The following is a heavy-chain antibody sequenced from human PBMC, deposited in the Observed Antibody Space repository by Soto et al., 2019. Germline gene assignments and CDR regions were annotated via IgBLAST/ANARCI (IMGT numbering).Heavy chain of an antibody. V-gene: IGHV3-15*07. Sequence: GGSLRLSCAVSGFTFSNAWMNWVRQAPGKGLEWVGRVKSKTEGGTIDYAAPVKGRFTISRDDSKNTLYAQVNSLKTEDTAVYYCATETPTYYYGMDVWGQGTTVTVSS. CDR2: VKSKTEGGTI. CDR3: ATETPTYYYGMDV. J-gene: IGHJ6*02. CDR1: GFTFSNAW.